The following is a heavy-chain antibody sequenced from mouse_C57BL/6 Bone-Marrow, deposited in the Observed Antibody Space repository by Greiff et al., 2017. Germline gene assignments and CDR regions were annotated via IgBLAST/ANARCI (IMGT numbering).Heavy chain of an antibody. CDR1: GYTFTSYW. Sequence: VQLQQPGAELVKPGASVKVSCKASGYTFTSYWMHWVKQRPGQGLEWIGRIHPSASDTNYNQKFKGKATLTVDKSSSTASMQLSTLTSEDSAVYCGAEESSGCAYWGQGTLVTVAA. CDR3: AEESSGCAY. V-gene: IGHV1-74*01. CDR2: IHPSASDT. J-gene: IGHJ3*01. D-gene: IGHD1-1*01.